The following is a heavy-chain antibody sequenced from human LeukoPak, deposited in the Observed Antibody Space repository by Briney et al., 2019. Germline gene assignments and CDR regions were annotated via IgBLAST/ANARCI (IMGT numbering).Heavy chain of an antibody. V-gene: IGHV3-7*03. CDR3: ARDLMGIAYRGAFYY. J-gene: IGHJ4*02. CDR2: IKQDGSEK. Sequence: GGSLRLSCAASGFTFSRYWMSWVRQAPGKGLEWVANIKQDGSEKYYVDSVKGRFTISRDNAKNSLYLQMNSLRAEDTAVYYCARDLMGIAYRGAFYYWGQGTLVTVSP. D-gene: IGHD6-13*01. CDR1: GFTFSRYW.